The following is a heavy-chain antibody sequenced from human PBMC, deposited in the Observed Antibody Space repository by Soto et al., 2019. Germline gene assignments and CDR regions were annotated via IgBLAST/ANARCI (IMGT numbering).Heavy chain of an antibody. D-gene: IGHD6-13*01. J-gene: IGHJ4*02. CDR2: IIPIFGPA. V-gene: IGHV1-69*01. Sequence: QVQLVQSGSEVKKPGSAVRVSYKASGGSVSNSAISWLRQAPGQGLEWMGGIIPIFGPAIYARKFQGRVTITADEPTSTAYMELNNVRSEDTAVYYCGRGSSWTKVEYWGQGTLVTVSS. CDR1: GGSVSNSA. CDR3: GRGSSWTKVEY.